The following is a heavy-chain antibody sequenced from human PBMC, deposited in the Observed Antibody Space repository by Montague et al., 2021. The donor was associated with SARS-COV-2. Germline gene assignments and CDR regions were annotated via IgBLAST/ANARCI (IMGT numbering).Heavy chain of an antibody. D-gene: IGHD2-21*01. CDR2: IYYSGNS. V-gene: IGHV4-39*01. CDR3: ASLGSPAYCGGECYLRDYGTDV. CDR1: GASITSSAYS. Sequence: SETLSLTCTVSGASITSSAYSWSWIRPSPGKGLEWIGTIYYSGNSYSNPSLKSRLTISMDTAKSQVSLKIKSVTAAATAVYFCASLGSPAYCGGECYLRDYGTDVWGQGTRVTVSS. J-gene: IGHJ6*02.